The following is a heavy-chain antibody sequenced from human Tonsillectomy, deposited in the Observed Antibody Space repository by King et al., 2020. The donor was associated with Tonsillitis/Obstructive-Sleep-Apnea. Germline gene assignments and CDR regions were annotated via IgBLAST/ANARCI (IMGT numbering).Heavy chain of an antibody. CDR1: GYTFIGYS. D-gene: IGHD3-10*01. CDR2: IDPSSVDT. V-gene: IGHV1-2*06. Sequence: VQLVESGAEVKKPGASVKVSCQSSGYTFIGYSIHCVRQAPGQGREWVGRIDPSSVDTKFAQKFQGRFTLTRDTSITTAFLELNNLTSDDTALYFCARDPTGQSQMQILNPWGQGTLVTVSS. CDR3: ARDPTGQSQMQILNP. J-gene: IGHJ5*02.